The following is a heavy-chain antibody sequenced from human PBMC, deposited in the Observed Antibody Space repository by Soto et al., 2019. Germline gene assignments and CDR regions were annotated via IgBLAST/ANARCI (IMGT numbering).Heavy chain of an antibody. CDR1: GFTFGDYA. V-gene: IGHV3-49*04. CDR3: TRDQPITP. J-gene: IGHJ3*01. CDR2: IRSKGSGGTS. D-gene: IGHD3-10*01. Sequence: GGSLRLSCTASGFTFGDYAMSWVRQAPGKGLEWVGFIRSKGSGGTSEYAASVKGRFTFSRDDSKSIAYLQMNSLKTEDTAVYYCTRDQPITPWGQGTMVTVSS.